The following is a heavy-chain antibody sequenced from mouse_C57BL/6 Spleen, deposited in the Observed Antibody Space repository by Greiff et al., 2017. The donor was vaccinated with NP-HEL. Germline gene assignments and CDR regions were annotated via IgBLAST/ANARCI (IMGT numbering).Heavy chain of an antibody. Sequence: QVQLQQPGAELVRPGSSVKLSCKASGYTFTSYWMHWVKQRPIQGLEWIGNIDPSDSETHYNQKFKDKATLTVDKSSSTAYMQLSSPTSEDSAVYYCARSRVTGYYFDYWGQGTTLTVSS. CDR1: GYTFTSYW. J-gene: IGHJ2*01. CDR2: IDPSDSET. V-gene: IGHV1-52*01. D-gene: IGHD4-1*01. CDR3: ARSRVTGYYFDY.